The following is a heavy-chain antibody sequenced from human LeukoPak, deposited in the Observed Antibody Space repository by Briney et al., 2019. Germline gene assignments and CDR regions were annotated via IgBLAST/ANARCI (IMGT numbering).Heavy chain of an antibody. Sequence: ASVKVSCKASGYTFTSYYMHWVRQAPGQGLEWMGIINPSGGSTSYAQKFQGRVTMPRDRSPSTVDMDLSSLRSEDTAVYYCARDPITMVRGVIHNYYYYYMDVWGKGTTVTVSS. D-gene: IGHD3-10*01. CDR3: ARDPITMVRGVIHNYYYYYMDV. CDR1: GYTFTSYY. J-gene: IGHJ6*03. CDR2: INPSGGST. V-gene: IGHV1-46*01.